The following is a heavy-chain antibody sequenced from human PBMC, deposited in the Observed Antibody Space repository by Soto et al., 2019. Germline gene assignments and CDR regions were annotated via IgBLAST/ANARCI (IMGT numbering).Heavy chain of an antibody. V-gene: IGHV4-59*01. CDR2: IYYSGST. CDR1: GGSISSYY. Sequence: SETLSLTCTVSGGSISSYYWSWIRQPPGKGLEWIGYIYYSGSTNYNPSLKSRVTISVDTSKNQFSLKLSSVTAADTAVYYCARGEGGKADYWGQGTLVTVSS. J-gene: IGHJ4*02. CDR3: ARGEGGKADY. D-gene: IGHD1-26*01.